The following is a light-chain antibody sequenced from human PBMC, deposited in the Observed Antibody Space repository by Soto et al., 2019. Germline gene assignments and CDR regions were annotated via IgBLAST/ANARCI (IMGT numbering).Light chain of an antibody. CDR2: KAS. Sequence: DIQMTQSPSTLSASVGDRVTITCRASQSIGRWLAWYQQKPGKAPRLLIYKASSLESGVPSRFNGSGSGTEFPLTITSLQPDDFATYYCQQYNSWTFGQGTKVEIK. CDR1: QSIGRW. J-gene: IGKJ1*01. CDR3: QQYNSWT. V-gene: IGKV1-5*03.